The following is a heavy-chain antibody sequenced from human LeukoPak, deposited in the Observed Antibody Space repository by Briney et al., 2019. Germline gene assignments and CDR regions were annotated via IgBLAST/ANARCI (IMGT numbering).Heavy chain of an antibody. Sequence: PGASVKVSCKASGYTFTSYDINWVRQATGQGLEWMGWMNPNSGNTGYAQKFQGRVTMTRNTSITTAYMGLSSLTSEDTAVYYCARGPHTSGWPQQYYWGQGTLVTVSS. J-gene: IGHJ4*02. D-gene: IGHD6-19*01. V-gene: IGHV1-8*01. CDR1: GYTFTSYD. CDR2: MNPNSGNT. CDR3: ARGPHTSGWPQQYY.